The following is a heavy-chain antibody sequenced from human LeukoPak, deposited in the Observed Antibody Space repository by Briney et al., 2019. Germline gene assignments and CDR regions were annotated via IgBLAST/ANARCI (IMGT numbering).Heavy chain of an antibody. Sequence: AESLKISCKGSGYSFTSYWIGWVRQMPGKGLEWMGIIYPGDSDTRYSPSFQGQVTISADKSISTAYLQWSSLKASDTAMYYCARKGGSYYEKTTYYFDYWGQGTLVTVSS. J-gene: IGHJ4*02. D-gene: IGHD1-26*01. CDR1: GYSFTSYW. CDR2: IYPGDSDT. CDR3: ARKGGSYYEKTTYYFDY. V-gene: IGHV5-51*01.